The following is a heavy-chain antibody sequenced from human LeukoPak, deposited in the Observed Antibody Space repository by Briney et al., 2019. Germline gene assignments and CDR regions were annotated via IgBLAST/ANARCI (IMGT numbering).Heavy chain of an antibody. J-gene: IGHJ4*02. Sequence: GGSLRLSCAASGFTFSDYYMSWIRQAPGKGLEWVSYISDSGSIIYYADSVKGRFTISRDNAKNSLHLQMNSLRVEDTAVYYCARDRLGDYDSSGYYDIWGQGTLVTVSS. CDR2: ISDSGSII. D-gene: IGHD3-22*01. CDR3: ARDRLGDYDSSGYYDI. CDR1: GFTFSDYY. V-gene: IGHV3-11*01.